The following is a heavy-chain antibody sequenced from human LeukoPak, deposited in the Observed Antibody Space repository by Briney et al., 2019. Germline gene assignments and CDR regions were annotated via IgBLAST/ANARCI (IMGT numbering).Heavy chain of an antibody. Sequence: ASVKVSCKASGGTFSSYAISWVRQAPGQGLEWMAWINPNSGGTNYAQKFQGRVTMTRDTSISTAYMELSRLRSDDTAVYYCARQGYDSSGPFTGWFDPWGQGTLVTVSS. D-gene: IGHD3-22*01. J-gene: IGHJ5*02. CDR2: INPNSGGT. V-gene: IGHV1-2*02. CDR1: GGTFSSYA. CDR3: ARQGYDSSGPFTGWFDP.